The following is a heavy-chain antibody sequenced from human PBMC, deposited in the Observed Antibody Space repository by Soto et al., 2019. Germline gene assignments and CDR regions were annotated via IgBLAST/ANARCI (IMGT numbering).Heavy chain of an antibody. J-gene: IGHJ4*02. CDR1: GGTFSGYY. CDR3: ARDTAANDY. D-gene: IGHD6-13*01. Sequence: SETLSLTCAVYGGTFSGYYWSWIRQPTGKGLEWIGEINHSGSTNYNPSLKSRVTISVDTSKNQFSLKLSSVTAADTAVYYCARDTAANDYWGQGTLVTVS. CDR2: INHSGST. V-gene: IGHV4-34*01.